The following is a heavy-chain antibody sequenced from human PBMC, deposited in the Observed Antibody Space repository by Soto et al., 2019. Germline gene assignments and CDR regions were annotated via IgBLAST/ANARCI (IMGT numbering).Heavy chain of an antibody. CDR1: GGTFSSYA. CDR3: ARESRGRAAAGDNYYYYGMDV. V-gene: IGHV1-69*13. J-gene: IGHJ6*02. CDR2: IIPIFGTA. D-gene: IGHD6-13*01. Sequence: GASVKVSCKASGGTFSSYAISWVRQAPGQGLEWMGGIIPIFGTANYAQKFQGRVTITADESTSTAYMELSSLRSEDTAVYYCARESRGRAAAGDNYYYYGMDVWGQGTTVTVSS.